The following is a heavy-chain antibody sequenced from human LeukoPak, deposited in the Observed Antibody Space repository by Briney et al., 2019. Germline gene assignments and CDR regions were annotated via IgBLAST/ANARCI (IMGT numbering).Heavy chain of an antibody. CDR3: ARGRRYYGSGIVFFN. Sequence: ASVKVSCKASGYTFTSYDINWVRQATGQGLEWMGWMNPNSGNTGYAQKFQGRVTMTRNTSISTAYMELSSLRSEDTAVYYCARGRRYYGSGIVFFNWGQGTLVTVSS. CDR2: MNPNSGNT. CDR1: GYTFTSYD. V-gene: IGHV1-8*01. D-gene: IGHD3-10*01. J-gene: IGHJ4*02.